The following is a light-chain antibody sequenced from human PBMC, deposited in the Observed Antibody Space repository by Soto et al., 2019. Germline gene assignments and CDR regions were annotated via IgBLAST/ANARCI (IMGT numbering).Light chain of an antibody. CDR2: AAS. CDR3: QQTDSSPFT. J-gene: IGKJ4*01. V-gene: IGKV1-39*01. Sequence: DVQMTQSPSSLSASVGDRVTITCRASQSISTYLNWYQQKPGKAPSLLIFAASTLQSGVPSRFSGSGSGTDFTLGISSLQADDFATYYCQQTDSSPFTFGGGTRWISN. CDR1: QSISTY.